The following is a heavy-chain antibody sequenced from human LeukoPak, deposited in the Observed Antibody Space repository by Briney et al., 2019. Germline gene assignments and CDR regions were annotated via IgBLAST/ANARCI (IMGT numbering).Heavy chain of an antibody. CDR1: GGSISSGSYY. D-gene: IGHD3-22*01. CDR3: ARRPFYYYDSSGYYDY. V-gene: IGHV4-39*01. Sequence: SETLSLTCTVSGGSISSGSYYWGWIRQPPGKGLEWLGSIYYSGSTYYSPSLKSRVTISVDTSKNQFSLKLSSVTAADTAVYYCARRPFYYYDSSGYYDYWGQGTLVTVSS. CDR2: IYYSGST. J-gene: IGHJ4*02.